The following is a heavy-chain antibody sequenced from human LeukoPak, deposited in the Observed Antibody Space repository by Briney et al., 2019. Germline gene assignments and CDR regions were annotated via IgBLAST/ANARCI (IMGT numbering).Heavy chain of an antibody. J-gene: IGHJ4*02. D-gene: IGHD3-22*01. Sequence: KTGGSLRLSCAASGFIFSDYTMNWVRQAPGKGLEWVSCISGSRDYIYYADSVKGRFTISRDNSKNTLYLQMNSLRAEDTAVYYCARDESTYYYDSSGYDYWGQGTLVTVSS. CDR2: ISGSRDYI. V-gene: IGHV3-21*01. CDR1: GFIFSDYT. CDR3: ARDESTYYYDSSGYDY.